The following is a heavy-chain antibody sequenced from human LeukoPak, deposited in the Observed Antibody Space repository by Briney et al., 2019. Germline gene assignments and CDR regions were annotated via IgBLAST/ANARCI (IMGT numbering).Heavy chain of an antibody. V-gene: IGHV3-23*01. J-gene: IGHJ5*02. CDR2: TSGSGGST. D-gene: IGHD6-13*01. CDR1: GFTVSSNA. CDR3: AQSPYSSSWTNWFDP. Sequence: GGSLRLSCTVSGFTVSSNAMSWVRQAPGKGLEWVSATSGSGGSTYYADSVKGRFTISRDNSKNTLYLQMNSLRAEDTAVYYCAQSPYSSSWTNWFDPWGQGTLVTVSS.